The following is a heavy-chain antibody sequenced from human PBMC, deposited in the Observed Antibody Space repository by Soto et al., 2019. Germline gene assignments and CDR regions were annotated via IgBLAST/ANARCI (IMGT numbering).Heavy chain of an antibody. CDR1: GYTFTGYY. J-gene: IGHJ5*02. CDR2: INPNSGGT. Sequence: ASVKVSCKASGYTFTGYYMHWVRQAPGQGLEWMGWINPNSGGTNYAQKFQGWVTMTRDTSISTAYMELSRLRSDDTAVYYCAASVDTAIGFDPWGPGTLVTVSS. V-gene: IGHV1-2*04. D-gene: IGHD5-18*01. CDR3: AASVDTAIGFDP.